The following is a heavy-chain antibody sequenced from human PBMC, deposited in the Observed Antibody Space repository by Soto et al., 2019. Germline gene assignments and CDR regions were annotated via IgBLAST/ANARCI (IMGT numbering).Heavy chain of an antibody. Sequence: ASVKVSCKASGYTFTSYGISWVRQAPGQGPEWMGWISAYNGNTNYAQKLQGRVTMATDTSTSTAYMELRSLRSDDTAVYYCARGFLEWLSPSFDSWGQRTLVTVSS. CDR1: GYTFTSYG. CDR2: ISAYNGNT. J-gene: IGHJ4*02. D-gene: IGHD3-3*01. CDR3: ARGFLEWLSPSFDS. V-gene: IGHV1-18*01.